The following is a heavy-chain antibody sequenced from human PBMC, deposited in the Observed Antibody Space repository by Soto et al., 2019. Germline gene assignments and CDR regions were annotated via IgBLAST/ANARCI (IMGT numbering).Heavy chain of an antibody. CDR1: GFTFSSYA. D-gene: IGHD6-19*01. CDR2: ISYDGSNK. CDR3: ARADSSGWYDRFDY. V-gene: IGHV3-30-3*01. Sequence: GGSLRLSCAASGFTFSSYAMHWVRQAPGKGLEWVAVISYDGSNKYYADSVKGRFTISRDNSKNTLYLQMNSLRAEDTAVYYCARADSSGWYDRFDYWGQGTLVTVS. J-gene: IGHJ4*02.